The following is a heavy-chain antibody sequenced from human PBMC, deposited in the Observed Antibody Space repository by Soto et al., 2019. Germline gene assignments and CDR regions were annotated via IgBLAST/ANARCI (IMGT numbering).Heavy chain of an antibody. D-gene: IGHD6-13*01. CDR3: ARDEGSAGRYYYYYGMDC. CDR1: GGTFSSYA. J-gene: IGHJ6*02. Sequence: SVKVSCKASGGTFSSYAISWVRQAPGQGLEWMGGIIPIFGTANYAQKFQGRVTITADESTSTAYMELSSLRSEDTAVYYCARDEGSAGRYYYYYGMDCWGQGTTVTVSS. V-gene: IGHV1-69*13. CDR2: IIPIFGTA.